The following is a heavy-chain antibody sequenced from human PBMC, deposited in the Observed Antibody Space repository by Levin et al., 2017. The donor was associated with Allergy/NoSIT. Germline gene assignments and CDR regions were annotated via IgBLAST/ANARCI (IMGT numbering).Heavy chain of an antibody. Sequence: SETLSLTCSVSGGSSSRDCWSWIRQPPGKGLEWIGYICHSGDTNYSPSLKSRVTMSLDTSKTQIPLRLSSVSAADTAVYYCARYGWNSDHHYGLDVWGQGTTVTISS. V-gene: IGHV4-59*01. CDR1: GGSSSRDC. CDR3: ARYGWNSDHHYGLDV. J-gene: IGHJ6*02. CDR2: ICHSGDT. D-gene: IGHD6-19*01.